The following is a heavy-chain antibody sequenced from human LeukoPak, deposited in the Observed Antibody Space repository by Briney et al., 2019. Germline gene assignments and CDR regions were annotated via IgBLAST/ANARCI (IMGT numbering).Heavy chain of an antibody. V-gene: IGHV3-74*01. J-gene: IGHJ4*02. CDR3: AKDPRTQKYSSSSDY. Sequence: GGSLRLSCAASGFTFSSYWMHWVRQAPGAGLVWVSRISADGSNTNYADSVKGRFTISRDYAKNTLYLQMNSLTAEDTAVYYCAKDPRTQKYSSSSDYWGQGTLVTVSS. CDR1: GFTFSSYW. CDR2: ISADGSNT. D-gene: IGHD6-6*01.